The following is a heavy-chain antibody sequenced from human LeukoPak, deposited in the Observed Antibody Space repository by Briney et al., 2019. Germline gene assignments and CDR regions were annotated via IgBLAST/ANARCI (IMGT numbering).Heavy chain of an antibody. J-gene: IGHJ4*02. CDR1: GFTFSSYN. Sequence: GGPLRLSCAASGFTFSSYNMNWVRQAPGKGLEWVSSTSSSSSYIYYADSVKGRFTISRDNAKNSLYLQMNSLRAEDTAVYYCAKDDANCGGDCYSDYWGQGTLVTVSS. CDR3: AKDDANCGGDCYSDY. V-gene: IGHV3-21*01. CDR2: TSSSSSYI. D-gene: IGHD2-21*02.